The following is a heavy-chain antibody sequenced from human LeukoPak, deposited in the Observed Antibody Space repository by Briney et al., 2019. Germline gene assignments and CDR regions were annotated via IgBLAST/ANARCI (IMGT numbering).Heavy chain of an antibody. V-gene: IGHV3-23*01. D-gene: IGHD1-7*01. Sequence: GGSLRLSCAASGFTFSNFAMSWVRQAPGRGLEWVSTIGDSRSDTYYADPVKGRFIISRDNSKNTLSLQMNSLRAEDTAIYYCAQDRVPGTSLKLDYWGQGTLVTVSS. CDR2: IGDSRSDT. J-gene: IGHJ4*02. CDR3: AQDRVPGTSLKLDY. CDR1: GFTFSNFA.